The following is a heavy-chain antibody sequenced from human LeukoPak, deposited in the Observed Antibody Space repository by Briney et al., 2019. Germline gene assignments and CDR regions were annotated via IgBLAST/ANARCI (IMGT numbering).Heavy chain of an antibody. V-gene: IGHV4-39*07. CDR1: GGSISSNIHY. CDR3: ARVWGSQGAAMYGSGSSKYNWFDP. CDR2: IYHSGST. J-gene: IGHJ5*02. D-gene: IGHD3-10*01. Sequence: PSETLSLTCSVSGGSISSNIHYWAWIRQPPGKGLEWIGSIYHSGSTYYNPSLKSRVTISVDTSKNQFSLKLSSVTAADTAVYYCARVWGSQGAAMYGSGSSKYNWFDPWGQGTLVTVSS.